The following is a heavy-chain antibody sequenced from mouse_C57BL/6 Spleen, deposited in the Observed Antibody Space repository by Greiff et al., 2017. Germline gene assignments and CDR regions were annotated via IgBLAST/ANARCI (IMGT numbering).Heavy chain of an antibody. CDR3: ARSPYGYDLFDY. D-gene: IGHD2-2*01. Sequence: QVQLQQSGAELARPGASVKMSCKASGYTFTSYTMHWVKQRPGQGLEWIGYINPSSGYTKYNQKFKDKATLTADKSSSTAYMQLSSLTSEDSAVYYCARSPYGYDLFDYWGQGTTLTVSS. CDR1: GYTFTSYT. V-gene: IGHV1-4*01. J-gene: IGHJ2*01. CDR2: INPSSGYT.